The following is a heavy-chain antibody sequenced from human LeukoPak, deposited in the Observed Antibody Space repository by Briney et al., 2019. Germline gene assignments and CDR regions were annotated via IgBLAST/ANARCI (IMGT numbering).Heavy chain of an antibody. CDR2: ISHDGSNK. V-gene: IGHV3-30*18. Sequence: GTSLRLSCAASGFTFSAYGMHWVRQAPGKGLEWVAIISHDGSNKSYGDSVKGRFTISRDNSKNTLYLQMNSLRAEDTAVYYCAKDVRMTAIRGFDYWGQGTLVTVPS. CDR3: AKDVRMTAIRGFDY. CDR1: GFTFSAYG. D-gene: IGHD2-21*02. J-gene: IGHJ4*02.